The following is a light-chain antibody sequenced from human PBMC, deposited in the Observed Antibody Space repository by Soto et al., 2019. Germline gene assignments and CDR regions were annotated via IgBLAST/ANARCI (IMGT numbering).Light chain of an antibody. CDR2: DVS. J-gene: IGLJ1*01. V-gene: IGLV2-11*01. CDR3: CSYVGRNTYV. Sequence: QSALTQPRSASGSPGQSITISCTGTSSDVGGYNYVSWYQQHPAKAPKLIIFDVSKRPSGVPNRFSGSKSGNTASLTISGLRDEYEADYYCCSYVGRNTYVFGTGTKLTVL. CDR1: SSDVGGYNY.